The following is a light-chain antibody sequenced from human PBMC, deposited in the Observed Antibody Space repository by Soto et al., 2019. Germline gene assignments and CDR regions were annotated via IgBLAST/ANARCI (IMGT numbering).Light chain of an antibody. CDR1: QSISSW. CDR2: DAS. J-gene: IGKJ1*01. V-gene: IGKV1-5*01. CDR3: QQYGSSGP. Sequence: DVQMTQSPSTLSASVGDRVTITGRASQSISSWLAWYQQKPGKAPKLLIYDASSLESGVPSRFSGSGSGTDFTLTISRLEPEEFAVDYCQQYGSSGPCGQGTTGEIK.